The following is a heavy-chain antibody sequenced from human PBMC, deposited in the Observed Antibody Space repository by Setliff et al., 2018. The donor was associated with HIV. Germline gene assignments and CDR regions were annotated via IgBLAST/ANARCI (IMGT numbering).Heavy chain of an antibody. CDR1: GDRISSTSYY. V-gene: IGHV4-39*01. CDR3: ARMEATRPPRGLDY. CDR2: IYYTGDT. J-gene: IGHJ4*02. Sequence: SETLSLTCTVSGDRISSTSYYWGWLRQPPGKGLEWIGTIYYTGDTQYNPSFKSRVTISVHTSKNQFSLRLISVTAADTAVYYCARMEATRPPRGLDYWGQGALVTVSS. D-gene: IGHD6-6*01.